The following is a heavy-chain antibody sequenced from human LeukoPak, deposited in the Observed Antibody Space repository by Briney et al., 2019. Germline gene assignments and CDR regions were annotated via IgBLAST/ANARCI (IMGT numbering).Heavy chain of an antibody. V-gene: IGHV3-30*18. J-gene: IGHJ6*02. Sequence: GGSLRLSCAASGFTFSSYGMHWVRQAPGKGLEWVAVISYDGSNKYYADSVKGRFTISRDNSKNTLYLQMNSLRAEDTAVYYCAKDPGSGWYTSSYGMDVWGQGTTVTVSS. D-gene: IGHD6-19*01. CDR1: GFTFSSYG. CDR3: AKDPGSGWYTSSYGMDV. CDR2: ISYDGSNK.